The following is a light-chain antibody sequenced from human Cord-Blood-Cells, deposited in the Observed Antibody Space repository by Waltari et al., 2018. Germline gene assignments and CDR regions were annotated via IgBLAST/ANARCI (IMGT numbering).Light chain of an antibody. CDR2: EVS. V-gene: IGLV2-14*01. J-gene: IGLJ1*01. CDR3: SSWTSSSNPDV. CDR1: SSDVGGYNY. Sequence: QSALTQPASVSGSPGQSITISCTGTSSDVGGYNYVSWYQQHPGKAPKLMMYEVSKRPSEVSNRFSGSRSGHTASLTISGDQAEDGADYSGSSWTSSSNPDVVGTGTKVTVL.